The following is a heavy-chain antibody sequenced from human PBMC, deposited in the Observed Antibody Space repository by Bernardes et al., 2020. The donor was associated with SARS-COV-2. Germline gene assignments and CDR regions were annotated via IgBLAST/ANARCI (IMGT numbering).Heavy chain of an antibody. V-gene: IGHV5-51*01. CDR3: ARAPWAIFGVVTGAFDI. J-gene: IGHJ3*02. D-gene: IGHD3-3*01. Sequence: GAYRKNTSHDAGASLTRYWIGWERPIPGKGLERLGIIYPGDSDTRYSPSFQGQVTISADKSISTAYLQWSSLKASDTAMYYCARAPWAIFGVVTGAFDIWGQGTMVTVSS. CDR1: GASLTRYW. CDR2: IYPGDSDT.